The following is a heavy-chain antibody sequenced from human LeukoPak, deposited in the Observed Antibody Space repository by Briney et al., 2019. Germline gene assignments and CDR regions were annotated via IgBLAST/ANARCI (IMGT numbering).Heavy chain of an antibody. CDR1: GFTFSDYY. D-gene: IGHD3-9*01. J-gene: IGHJ5*02. CDR3: ARIAGYFDWLEATP. Sequence: PGGSLRLSCAASGFTFSDYYMNWIRQAPGKGLEWVSSITSSSAYIYYADSVQGRFSISRDNAKNSLYLQMNSLRAEDTAVYYCARIAGYFDWLEATPWGQGTLVTVSS. V-gene: IGHV3-11*06. CDR2: ITSSSAYI.